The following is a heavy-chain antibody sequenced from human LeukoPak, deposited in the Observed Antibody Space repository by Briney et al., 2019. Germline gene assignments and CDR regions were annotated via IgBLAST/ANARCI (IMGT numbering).Heavy chain of an antibody. V-gene: IGHV1-8*03. Sequence: GASVKVSCKASGYTFTRYDINWVRQANGQGLEWMGWMNPNSGNTGYAQKFKGRVTITGNTSISTAYMELSSLTSEDTAIYFCARGSRLLWIGESVYYMDVWGKGTTVTVST. CDR2: MNPNSGNT. D-gene: IGHD3-10*01. J-gene: IGHJ6*04. CDR3: ARGSRLLWIGESVYYMDV. CDR1: GYTFTRYD.